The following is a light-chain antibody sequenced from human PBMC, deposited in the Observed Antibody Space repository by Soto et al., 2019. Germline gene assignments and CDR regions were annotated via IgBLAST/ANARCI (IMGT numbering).Light chain of an antibody. CDR1: QRVGYY. J-gene: IGKJ5*01. CDR2: DVV. CDR3: QQRSRWPIT. Sequence: EVVLTQSPATRSLSPGERAALLCRARQRVGYYVAWYQQKPGQAPRLLIDDVVNRTTGLPARFSGSGTETDFTLSISSLEPVEFAVYYCQQRSRWPITFGQGTRLEIK. V-gene: IGKV3-11*01.